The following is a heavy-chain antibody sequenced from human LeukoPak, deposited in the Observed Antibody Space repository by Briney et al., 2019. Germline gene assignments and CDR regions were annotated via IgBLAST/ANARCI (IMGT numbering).Heavy chain of an antibody. D-gene: IGHD3-3*01. V-gene: IGHV4-59*01. Sequence: SETLSLTCTVSGGSISSYYWSWIRQPPGKGLEWIGYISYSGSTNYNPSLKSRVTISVDTSKNQFSLKLSSVTAADTAVYYCARGNYDFWSGYYDYWGQGTLVTVSS. CDR2: ISYSGST. J-gene: IGHJ4*02. CDR3: ARGNYDFWSGYYDY. CDR1: GGSISSYY.